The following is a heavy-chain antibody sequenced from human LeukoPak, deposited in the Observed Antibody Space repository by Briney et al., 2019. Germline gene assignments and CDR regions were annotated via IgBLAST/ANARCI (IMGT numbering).Heavy chain of an antibody. D-gene: IGHD1-26*01. V-gene: IGHV3-30*03. CDR3: AGPKWEYFDY. CDR2: ISYDGSNK. J-gene: IGHJ4*02. Sequence: GGSLRLSCAASGFTFSSYGMHWVRQAPGKGLEWVAVISYDGSNKYYADSVKGRITISRDNSKNTLYLQMNSLRAEDTAVYYCAGPKWEYFDYWGQGTLVTVSS. CDR1: GFTFSSYG.